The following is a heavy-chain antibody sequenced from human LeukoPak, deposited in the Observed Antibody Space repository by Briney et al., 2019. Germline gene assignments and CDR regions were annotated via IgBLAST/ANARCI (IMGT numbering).Heavy chain of an antibody. Sequence: GASVKVSCKASGGTFSSYAISWVRQAPGQGLEWMGGIIPIFGTANYAQKFQGGVTITADKSTSTAYMELSSLRSEDTAVYYCAREGGHGGYLDYWGQGTLVTVSS. CDR3: AREGGHGGYLDY. J-gene: IGHJ4*02. CDR2: IIPIFGTA. V-gene: IGHV1-69*06. CDR1: GGTFSSYA. D-gene: IGHD3-10*01.